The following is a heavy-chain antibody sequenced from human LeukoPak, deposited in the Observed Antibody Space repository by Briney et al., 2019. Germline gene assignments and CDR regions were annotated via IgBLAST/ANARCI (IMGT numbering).Heavy chain of an antibody. V-gene: IGHV4-30-4*08. J-gene: IGHJ5*02. Sequence: PSETLSLTCTVSGGSISSGDYYWSWIRQPPGKGLEWIGYIYYSGSTYYNPSLKSRVTISVDTSKNQFSLKLSSVTAADTAVYYCARCYYDYVWGSYRPNWFDPWGQGTLVTVSS. CDR3: ARCYYDYVWGSYRPNWFDP. CDR2: IYYSGST. CDR1: GGSISSGDYY. D-gene: IGHD3-16*02.